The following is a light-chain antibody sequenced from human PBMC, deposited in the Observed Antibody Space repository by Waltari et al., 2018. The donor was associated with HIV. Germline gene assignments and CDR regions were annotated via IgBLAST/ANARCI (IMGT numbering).Light chain of an antibody. V-gene: IGLV1-47*01. CDR2: KDT. Sequence: QPVLTPPPSASGTPGQRVTISCSGRSSYTQHVNVYWYQQFPGAAPKLLIYKDTQRPSGVPDRFTGSKSGTSASLAIGGLRSEDEADYYCVGWDSRLRGYVFGTGTKVTVL. CDR1: SSYTQHVN. CDR3: VGWDSRLRGYV. J-gene: IGLJ1*01.